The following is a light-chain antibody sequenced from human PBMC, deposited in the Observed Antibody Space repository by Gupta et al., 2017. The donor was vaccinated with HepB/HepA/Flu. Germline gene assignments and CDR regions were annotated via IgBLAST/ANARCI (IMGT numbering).Light chain of an antibody. CDR3: QYYDTGHGL. Sequence: QSILTQPPSVSGAAGQSVIISCTGTSSNIGADDSVHLYQKVPRTGHKLRSHHNNLRSSGVPGRVSGSKSGTSVYMTITGLQAEDESEYYCQYYDTGHGLFGGGTKLTVL. J-gene: IGLJ2*01. V-gene: IGLV1-40*01. CDR1: SSNIGADDS. CDR2: HNN.